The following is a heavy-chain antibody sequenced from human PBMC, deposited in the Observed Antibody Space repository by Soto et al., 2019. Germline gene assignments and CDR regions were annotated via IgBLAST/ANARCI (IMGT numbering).Heavy chain of an antibody. Sequence: QVQLQQSGPGLVKPSQTLSLTCAISGDSVSSNSAAWHWIRQSPSRGLEWLGRTYYRSTWKYEYXVXVXXRISINPDTSKNQFSLQLNFVTAEDTAVYYCASGSYDSSWYWGQGTLVTVSS. CDR1: GDSVSSNSAA. CDR3: ASGSYDSSWY. D-gene: IGHD6-13*01. J-gene: IGHJ4*02. V-gene: IGHV6-1*01. CDR2: TYYRSTWKY.